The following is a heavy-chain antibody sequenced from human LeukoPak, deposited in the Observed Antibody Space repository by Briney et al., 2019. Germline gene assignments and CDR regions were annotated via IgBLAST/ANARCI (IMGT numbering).Heavy chain of an antibody. CDR1: GFTFSSYA. J-gene: IGHJ1*01. CDR3: AKTSAITVDYGTEYFQH. CDR2: ISGSGGST. D-gene: IGHD4-17*01. Sequence: PGGSLRLSCAASGFTFSSYAMSWVRQAPGKGLEGVSIISGSGGSTYYADSVKGRFTISRDNTKNALYLQMNSLRAEDTAVYYCAKTSAITVDYGTEYFQHWGQGTLVTVSS. V-gene: IGHV3-23*01.